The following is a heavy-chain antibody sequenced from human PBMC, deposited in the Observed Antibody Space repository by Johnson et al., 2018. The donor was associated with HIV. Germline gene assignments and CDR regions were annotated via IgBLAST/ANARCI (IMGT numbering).Heavy chain of an antibody. D-gene: IGHD3-10*01. J-gene: IGHJ3*02. V-gene: IGHV3-30*04. Sequence: VQLVESGGGLVQPGESLRLSCAASGFTFSSYAMSWVRQAPGKGLAWVAVISYDGSNKYYADSVKGRFTISRDSAKNFLYLQMNSLRAEDTALYYCARESKPFWYYYGSGSASDAFDIWGQGTMVIVSS. CDR3: ARESKPFWYYYGSGSASDAFDI. CDR2: ISYDGSNK. CDR1: GFTFSSYA.